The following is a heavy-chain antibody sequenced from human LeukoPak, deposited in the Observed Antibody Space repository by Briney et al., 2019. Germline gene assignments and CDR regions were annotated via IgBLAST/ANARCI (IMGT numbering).Heavy chain of an antibody. J-gene: IGHJ4*02. V-gene: IGHV4-4*07. Sequence: KPSETLSLTCTVSGGSISSYYWSWIRQPAGKGLEWIGRIYTSGSPNYNPSLKSRVTMSVDKSKNQFSLKLSSVTAADTAVYYCARDGGGYGSGSYLNYWGQGTLVTVSS. CDR2: IYTSGSP. D-gene: IGHD3-10*01. CDR1: GGSISSYY. CDR3: ARDGGGYGSGSYLNY.